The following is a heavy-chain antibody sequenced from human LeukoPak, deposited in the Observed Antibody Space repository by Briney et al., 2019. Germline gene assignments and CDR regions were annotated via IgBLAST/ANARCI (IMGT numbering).Heavy chain of an antibody. CDR1: GASMINTY. V-gene: IGHV4-59*01. D-gene: IGHD3-16*01. CDR2: GHYGGGT. Sequence: SETLSLTCTVSGASMINTYWTWIRQPPGKGLEWIGYGHYGGGTNYNPSLNSRVTISIDTTKNHVSLKLRSVTAAGTAVYYCASAPYYYYMAVWGKGTTVTVSS. CDR3: ASAPYYYYMAV. J-gene: IGHJ6*03.